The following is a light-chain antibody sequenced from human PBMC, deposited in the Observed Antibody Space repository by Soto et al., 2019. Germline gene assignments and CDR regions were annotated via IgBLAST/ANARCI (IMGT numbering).Light chain of an antibody. V-gene: IGKV1-39*01. J-gene: IGKJ2*01. CDR2: ATS. Sequence: IQLTQSPSSLSASVGDRVTITCRTSQSISAYLNWYRQKPGQAPELLIYATSKLHSVVPSRFSGSGSVTEFTLTINSLQPEDLATYYCQQSHSTEYSFGQGTRLEIK. CDR3: QQSHSTEYS. CDR1: QSISAY.